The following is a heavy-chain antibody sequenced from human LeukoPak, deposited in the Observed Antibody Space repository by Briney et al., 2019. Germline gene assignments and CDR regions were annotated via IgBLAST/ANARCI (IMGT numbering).Heavy chain of an antibody. V-gene: IGHV3-33*06. CDR3: AKSAQYYYDSSGYYLDY. CDR1: GFTFSSYG. J-gene: IGHJ4*02. D-gene: IGHD3-22*01. CDR2: IWYDGSNK. Sequence: GRSLRLSCAASGFTFSSYGMHWVRQAPGKGLEWAAVIWYDGSNKYYADSVKGRFTISRDNSKNTLYLQMNSLRAEDTAVYYCAKSAQYYYDSSGYYLDYWGQGTLVTVSS.